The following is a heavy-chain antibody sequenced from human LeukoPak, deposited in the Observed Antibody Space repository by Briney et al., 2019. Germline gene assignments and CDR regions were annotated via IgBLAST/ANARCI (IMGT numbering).Heavy chain of an antibody. J-gene: IGHJ3*02. D-gene: IGHD4-23*01. V-gene: IGHV3-11*01. CDR2: ISSSGSDI. Sequence: GGSLRLSCAASGFTFSDYYMGWIRQAPGKGLEWISYISSSGSDIYYTGSMKGRFTISRDNAKNSLYLQMNSLRGDDTAVYYCARGFYDGNPLDAFDIWGQGTMVTVSS. CDR3: ARGFYDGNPLDAFDI. CDR1: GFTFSDYY.